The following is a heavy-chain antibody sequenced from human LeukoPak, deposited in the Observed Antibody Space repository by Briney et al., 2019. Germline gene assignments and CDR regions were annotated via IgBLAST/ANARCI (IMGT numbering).Heavy chain of an antibody. CDR2: ISGSGGST. CDR1: GFTFSSYA. D-gene: IGHD3-22*01. J-gene: IGHJ3*02. Sequence: PGGSLRLSCAASGFTFSSYAMSWVRQAPGKGLEWVSAISGSGGSTYYADSVKGRFTISRDNSKNTLYLQMDSLRAEDTAVYYCAKDLRYYYDSSGYDAFDIWGQGTMVTVSS. V-gene: IGHV3-23*01. CDR3: AKDLRYYYDSSGYDAFDI.